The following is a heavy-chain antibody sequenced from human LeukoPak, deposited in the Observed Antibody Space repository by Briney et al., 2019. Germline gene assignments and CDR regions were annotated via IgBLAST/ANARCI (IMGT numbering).Heavy chain of an antibody. D-gene: IGHD4-17*01. J-gene: IGHJ4*02. Sequence: GGSLRLSCGASGFTFSSYGMHWVRQAPGKGLEWVAVISYDGSNKYYADSVKGRFTISRDNSKNTLYLQMNSLRAEDTAVYYCAKDGLHSGYSDLDYWGQGTLVTVSS. CDR2: ISYDGSNK. V-gene: IGHV3-30*18. CDR3: AKDGLHSGYSDLDY. CDR1: GFTFSSYG.